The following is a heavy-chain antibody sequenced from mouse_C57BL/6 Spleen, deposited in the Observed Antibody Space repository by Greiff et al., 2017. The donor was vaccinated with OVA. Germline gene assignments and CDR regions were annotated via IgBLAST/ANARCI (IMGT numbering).Heavy chain of an antibody. CDR2: IDPSDSET. CDR1: GYTFTSYW. D-gene: IGHD1-1*01. V-gene: IGHV1-52*01. CDR3: ASEDGTSRTGYAD. Sequence: VQLQQPGAELVRPGSSVKLSCKASGYTFTSYWMHWVKQRPIQGLEWIGNIDPSDSETHYNQKFKDKATLTADKSSSTAYMQLSSLTSEDSAVYYCASEDGTSRTGYADWGQGTLVTVSA. J-gene: IGHJ3*01.